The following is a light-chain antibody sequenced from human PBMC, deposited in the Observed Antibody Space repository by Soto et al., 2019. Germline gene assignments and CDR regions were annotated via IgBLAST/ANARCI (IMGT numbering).Light chain of an antibody. CDR3: SSYAGSNNYV. CDR2: EVS. J-gene: IGLJ1*01. V-gene: IGLV2-8*01. Sequence: QSALTQPPSASGSPGQSVTISCTGTSGDVGGYNYVSWYQQHPGKAPKLMIYEVSERPSGVPDRFSGSKSGNTASLTVSGLQAEDEADYYCSSYAGSNNYVFGTGTKLPS. CDR1: SGDVGGYNY.